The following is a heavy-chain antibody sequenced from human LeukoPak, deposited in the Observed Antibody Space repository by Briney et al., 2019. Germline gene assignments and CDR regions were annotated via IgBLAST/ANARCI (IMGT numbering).Heavy chain of an antibody. Sequence: SETLSLTCAVSGYSISSGYCWGWIRQPPGKGLEWIGSIYHSGSTYYNPSLKSRVTISVDTSKNQFSLKLSSVTAADTAVYYCVVSFGGVIANYFDYWGQGTLVTVSS. CDR1: GYSISSGYC. V-gene: IGHV4-38-2*01. CDR2: IYHSGST. J-gene: IGHJ4*02. D-gene: IGHD3-16*02. CDR3: VVSFGGVIANYFDY.